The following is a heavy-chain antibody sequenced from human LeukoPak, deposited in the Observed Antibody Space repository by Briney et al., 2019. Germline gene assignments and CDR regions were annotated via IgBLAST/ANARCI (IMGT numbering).Heavy chain of an antibody. CDR1: GGSISSYY. J-gene: IGHJ4*02. V-gene: IGHV4-4*09. Sequence: PSETLSLTCSVSGGSISSYYWSWIRQPPGKGLERIGYISDSGSTNYNPSLKSRVTISVDRTKKQFSLKPSSVTAADTAVYYCARGQPYHYDSSGYPDYWGQGTLVTVSS. CDR2: ISDSGST. D-gene: IGHD3-22*01. CDR3: ARGQPYHYDSSGYPDY.